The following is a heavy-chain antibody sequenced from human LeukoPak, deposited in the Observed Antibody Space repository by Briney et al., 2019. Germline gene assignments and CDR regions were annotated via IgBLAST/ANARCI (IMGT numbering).Heavy chain of an antibody. Sequence: SETLSLTCTVSGGSISSYYWSWIRQPPGKGLEWIGYIYYSGSTNYNPSLKSRVTISVDTSKNQFSLKLSSVTAADTAVYYCARLGAPGGTRSGYYYYGMDVWGQGTTVTVSS. CDR3: ARLGAPGGTRSGYYYYGMDV. J-gene: IGHJ6*02. V-gene: IGHV4-59*08. CDR1: GGSISSYY. D-gene: IGHD6-13*01. CDR2: IYYSGST.